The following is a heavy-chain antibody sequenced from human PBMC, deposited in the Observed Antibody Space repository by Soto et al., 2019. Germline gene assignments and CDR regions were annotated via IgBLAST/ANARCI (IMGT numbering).Heavy chain of an antibody. CDR1: GFTFSSYA. Sequence: GGSLRLSCSASGFTFSSYAMHWVRQAPGKGLEYVSAISSNGGSTYYADSVKGRFTISRDNSKNTLYLQMSSLRAEDTAVYYCVKDRPEPYHVGYYFDYWGQGTLVTVSS. CDR2: ISSNGGST. V-gene: IGHV3-64D*06. J-gene: IGHJ4*02. CDR3: VKDRPEPYHVGYYFDY. D-gene: IGHD1-26*01.